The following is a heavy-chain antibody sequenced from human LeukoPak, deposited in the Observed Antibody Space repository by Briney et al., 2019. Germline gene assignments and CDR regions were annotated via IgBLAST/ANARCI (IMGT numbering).Heavy chain of an antibody. CDR2: ISYDGSNR. J-gene: IGHJ4*02. CDR3: AKVRGPGEVSGWYYFDS. CDR1: GFTFSSYG. V-gene: IGHV3-30*18. D-gene: IGHD6-19*01. Sequence: GRSLRLSCVASGFTFSSYGMHWARQAPGKGLEWEAFISYDGSNRYYVDSVKGRFTISRDNSKNTLYLQMNSLRPEDTAVYYCAKVRGPGEVSGWYYFDSWGQGTLVTVSS.